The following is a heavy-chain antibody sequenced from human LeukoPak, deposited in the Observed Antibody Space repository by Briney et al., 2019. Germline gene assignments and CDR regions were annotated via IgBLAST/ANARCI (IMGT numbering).Heavy chain of an antibody. V-gene: IGHV1-18*01. J-gene: IGHJ3*02. Sequence: ASVKVSCKASGYSFPSYGISWVRQAPGQGPEWMGWISPYNDNTNYAQKLQGRATLTTDTSTSTAYMELSRLRSDDTAVYYCARDSGYSGYDFAFDIWGQGTMVTVSS. CDR1: GYSFPSYG. CDR2: ISPYNDNT. D-gene: IGHD5-12*01. CDR3: ARDSGYSGYDFAFDI.